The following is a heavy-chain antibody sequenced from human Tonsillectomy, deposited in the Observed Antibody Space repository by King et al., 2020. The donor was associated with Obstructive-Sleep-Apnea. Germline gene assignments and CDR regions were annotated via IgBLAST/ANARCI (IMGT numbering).Heavy chain of an antibody. D-gene: IGHD5-24*01. Sequence: QLVQSGAEVKKPGSSVKVSCKASGGTFSSYAISWVRQAPGQGLEWMGGIIPIFVTANYAQKFQGRVTITADESTSTAYMELSSLRSEDTAVYYCARDAPRDGYNYNAFDIWGQGTMVTVSS. CDR3: ARDAPRDGYNYNAFDI. CDR1: GGTFSSYA. V-gene: IGHV1-69*12. J-gene: IGHJ3*02. CDR2: IIPIFVTA.